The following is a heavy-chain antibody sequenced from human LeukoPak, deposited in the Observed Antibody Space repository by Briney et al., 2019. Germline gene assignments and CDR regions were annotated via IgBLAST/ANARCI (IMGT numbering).Heavy chain of an antibody. Sequence: ASVKVSCKASGYTFTASYMHWVRQAPGQGLEWMGMINLNTGVAHYLQNLQERVTMTRDTSNSTAYLALYSLKSDDTAVYYCARGRITMVRGVIYYYYGMDVWGQGTTVTVSS. CDR2: INLNTGVA. V-gene: IGHV1-2*02. J-gene: IGHJ6*02. CDR1: GYTFTASY. CDR3: ARGRITMVRGVIYYYYGMDV. D-gene: IGHD3-10*01.